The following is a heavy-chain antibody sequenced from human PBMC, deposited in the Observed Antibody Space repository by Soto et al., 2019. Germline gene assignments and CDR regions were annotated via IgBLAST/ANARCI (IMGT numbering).Heavy chain of an antibody. J-gene: IGHJ6*02. CDR1: GGSISSSSHY. D-gene: IGHD3-10*01. CDR3: ARNGWFGELSEYYYYYYGMDV. CDR2: IYHSGNT. V-gene: IGHV4-39*01. Sequence: PSETLSLTCTVSGGSISSSSHYWGWIRQPPGKGLEWIATIYHSGNTYYNPALQSRVTISVDMSKNQFSLNLRSVTAAETAVYYCARNGWFGELSEYYYYYYGMDVWGQGTTVTVSS.